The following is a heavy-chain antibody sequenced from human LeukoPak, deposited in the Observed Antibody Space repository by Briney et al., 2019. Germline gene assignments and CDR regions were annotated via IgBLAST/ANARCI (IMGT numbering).Heavy chain of an antibody. CDR2: IYYTGST. CDR1: GGSISSYY. D-gene: IGHD2-15*01. J-gene: IGHJ4*02. CDR3: ARVGGWELILHGVTFDY. V-gene: IGHV4-59*01. Sequence: PSETLSLTCIVSGGSISSYYWSWIRQPPGKGLEWIGYIYYTGSTNYNPSLKSRVTMSADTSKNQFSLKLSSVTAADTAVYFCARVGGWELILHGVTFDYLGQGTLVTVSS.